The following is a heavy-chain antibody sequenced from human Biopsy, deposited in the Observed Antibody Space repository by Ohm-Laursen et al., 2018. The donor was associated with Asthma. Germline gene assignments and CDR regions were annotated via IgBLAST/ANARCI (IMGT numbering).Heavy chain of an antibody. CDR3: ARTYCTLNTCYASFDH. V-gene: IGHV1-18*04. J-gene: IGHJ4*02. D-gene: IGHD2-2*01. CDR2: ISGYLENP. Sequence: SSVKVSCKTSGYSFELNGMSWVRQRPGQGLEWMEWISGYLENPNYAQKFQGRVNMTYDRSTNTAYMELKSLRTDDTAVYFCARTYCTLNTCYASFDHWGQGTLVAVSS. CDR1: GYSFELNG.